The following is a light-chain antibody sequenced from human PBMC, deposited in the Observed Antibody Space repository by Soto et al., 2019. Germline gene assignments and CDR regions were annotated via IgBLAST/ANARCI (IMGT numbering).Light chain of an antibody. V-gene: IGKV3-20*01. Sequence: EIVLTQSPGTLSLSPGERATLSCRASQSVSSTYLAWYQQKPGQAPRLLIYDASNRAADIPDRFSGSGSGTDFTLTINRLEPEDFAVYYCQQYDYSPRTFGQGTKVDIK. CDR2: DAS. CDR1: QSVSSTY. CDR3: QQYDYSPRT. J-gene: IGKJ1*01.